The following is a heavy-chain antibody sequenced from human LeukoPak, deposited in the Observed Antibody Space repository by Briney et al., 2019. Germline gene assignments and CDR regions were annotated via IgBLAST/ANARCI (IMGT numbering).Heavy chain of an antibody. CDR3: AREYSSSSGRSFDY. CDR1: GFTFTSYS. Sequence: GGSLRLSCAASGFTFTSYSMNWVRQAPGKGLEWVSYISPSATTIYYADSVKGRFTISRDNAKNSLYLQMNSLRAEDTAVYYCAREYSSSSGRSFDYWGQGTLVTVSS. D-gene: IGHD6-6*01. J-gene: IGHJ4*02. V-gene: IGHV3-48*01. CDR2: ISPSATTI.